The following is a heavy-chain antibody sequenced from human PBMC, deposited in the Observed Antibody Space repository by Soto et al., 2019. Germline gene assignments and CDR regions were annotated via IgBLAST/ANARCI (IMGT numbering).Heavy chain of an antibody. D-gene: IGHD2-2*01. Sequence: GGSLRLSCGASGFTFTSYGMHWVRQAPGKGLEWVAVISYDGGDKYYADSVKGRFTISRDNSKNTLYLQMNSLRAEDTAVYYCAKASGYCSSSTCSRLIYYYYGMDVWGQGTTVTVSS. CDR1: GFTFTSYG. CDR3: AKASGYCSSSTCSRLIYYYYGMDV. V-gene: IGHV3-30*18. J-gene: IGHJ6*02. CDR2: ISYDGGDK.